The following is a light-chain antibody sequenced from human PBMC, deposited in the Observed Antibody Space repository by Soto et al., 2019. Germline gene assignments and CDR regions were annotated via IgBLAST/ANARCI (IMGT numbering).Light chain of an antibody. V-gene: IGKV3-20*01. CDR2: DAF. Sequence: EIVLTQSPGALSLSPGESATLSCRASRSLDSGQLAWYQQKVGRAPRLLIHDAFIRATGIPDRFSGSGSGTDFTLTIARLEPEDFAVYYCQQYGGSPRTFGRGTRLEI. CDR3: QQYGGSPRT. J-gene: IGKJ5*01. CDR1: RSLDSGQ.